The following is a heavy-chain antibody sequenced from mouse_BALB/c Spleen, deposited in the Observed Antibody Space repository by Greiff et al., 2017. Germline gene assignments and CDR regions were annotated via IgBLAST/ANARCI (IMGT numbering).Heavy chain of an antibody. Sequence: EVKLMESGGGLVKPGGSLKLSCAASGFTFSSYTMSWVRQTPEKRLEWVATISSGGSYTYYPDSVKGRFTISRDNAKNTLYLQMSSLKSEDTAMYYCTREGVLRFMDYWGQGTSVTVSS. CDR2: ISSGGSYT. CDR1: GFTFSSYT. V-gene: IGHV5-6-4*01. J-gene: IGHJ4*01. D-gene: IGHD1-1*01. CDR3: TREGVLRFMDY.